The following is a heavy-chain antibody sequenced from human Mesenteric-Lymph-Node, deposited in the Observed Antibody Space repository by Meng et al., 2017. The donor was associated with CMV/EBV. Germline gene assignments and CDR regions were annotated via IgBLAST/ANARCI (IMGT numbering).Heavy chain of an antibody. Sequence: GGSLRLSCAASGFTVSSNYMSWVRQAPGKGLEWVSVIYSGGSTYYADSVKGRFTISRDNSKNTLFLQMNSLRAEDTAVYYCAKGSTTGTTASDYWGQGTLVTVSS. CDR3: AKGSTTGTTASDY. CDR1: GFTVSSNY. CDR2: IYSGGST. V-gene: IGHV3-53*01. J-gene: IGHJ4*02. D-gene: IGHD1-1*01.